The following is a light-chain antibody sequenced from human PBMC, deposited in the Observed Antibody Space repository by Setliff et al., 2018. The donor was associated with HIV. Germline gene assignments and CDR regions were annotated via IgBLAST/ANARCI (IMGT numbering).Light chain of an antibody. CDR1: SSDVGGYNY. Sequence: QSALTQPASVSGSPGQSITISCTGTSSDVGGYNYVSWYQQHPGKAPKLMIYDVSKRPSGVSNRFSGSKSGNTASLTISGLQAEDEADYYCCSYGSGDIWIFGGGTKVTVL. CDR3: CSYGSGDIWI. J-gene: IGLJ2*01. V-gene: IGLV2-23*02. CDR2: DVS.